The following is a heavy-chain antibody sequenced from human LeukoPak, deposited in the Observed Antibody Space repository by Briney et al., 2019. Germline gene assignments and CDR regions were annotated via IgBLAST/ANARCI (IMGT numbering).Heavy chain of an antibody. V-gene: IGHV4-39*01. CDR2: IYYSGST. CDR1: GGSISSSSYY. J-gene: IGHJ4*02. Sequence: SETLSLTCTVSGGSISSSSYYWGWIRQPPGTGLEWIGSIYYSGSTYYNPSLKSRVTISVDTSKNQFSLKLSSVTAADTAVYYCARLIRKVLYYFDYWGQGTLVTVSS. CDR3: ARLIRKVLYYFDY.